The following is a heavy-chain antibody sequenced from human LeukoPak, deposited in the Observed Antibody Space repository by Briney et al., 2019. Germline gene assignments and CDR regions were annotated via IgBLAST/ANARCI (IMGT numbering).Heavy chain of an antibody. J-gene: IGHJ3*02. CDR1: GYTFTGYY. CDR2: INPNSGGT. V-gene: IGHV1-2*02. Sequence: ASVKVSCKASGYTFTGYYMHWVRQAPGQGLEWMGWINPNSGGTNYAQKFQGRVTMTRDTSISTAYMELSRLRSDDTAVYYCAILEDIVVVPAARKAYDAFDIWGQGTMVTVS. CDR3: AILEDIVVVPAARKAYDAFDI. D-gene: IGHD2-2*01.